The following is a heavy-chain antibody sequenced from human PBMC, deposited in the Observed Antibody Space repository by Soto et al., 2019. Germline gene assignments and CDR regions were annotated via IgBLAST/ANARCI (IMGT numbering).Heavy chain of an antibody. CDR1: EFTFSSYE. Sequence: AGGSLTLSXIASEFTFSSYEINWVRQAPGKGLEWVSYISSSGSTIYYADSVKGRFTVSRDNAKNSLYLQMNSLRAEDTAVYYCASLTTVTPSYYYYTMDVWGQGTTVTVSS. CDR3: ASLTTVTPSYYYYTMDV. D-gene: IGHD4-17*01. V-gene: IGHV3-48*03. J-gene: IGHJ6*02. CDR2: ISSSGSTI.